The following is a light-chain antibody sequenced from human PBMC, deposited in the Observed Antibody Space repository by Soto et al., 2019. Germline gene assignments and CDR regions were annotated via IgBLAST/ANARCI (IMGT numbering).Light chain of an antibody. J-gene: IGKJ1*01. V-gene: IGKV3-15*01. CDR3: QQYNNWPRT. CDR2: GAS. CDR1: QSVSSN. Sequence: EIVMTQSPATLSVSPGERATLSCRASQSVSSNLAWYQQKPGQPPRLLIYGASTRATGIPGRFSGSRSGTEFTLTISSLQSEDFAVYYCQQYNNWPRTFGQGTKVEIK.